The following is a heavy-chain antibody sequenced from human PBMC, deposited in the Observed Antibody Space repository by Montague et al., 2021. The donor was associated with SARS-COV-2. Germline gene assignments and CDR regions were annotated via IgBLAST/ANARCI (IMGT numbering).Heavy chain of an antibody. D-gene: IGHD1-26*01. CDR3: ARVGWELRVGDYYFDY. Sequence: SETLSLTCTLSGGSISLYYCSWIWQPAGKGLEWIGNIYYTGSTNXYSSRWSRLTISVDTSENQFYLKVTSVTPADTAVYYCARVGWELRVGDYYFDYWGQGTLVTVSS. J-gene: IGHJ4*02. CDR1: GGSISLYY. V-gene: IGHV4-59*01. CDR2: IYYTGST.